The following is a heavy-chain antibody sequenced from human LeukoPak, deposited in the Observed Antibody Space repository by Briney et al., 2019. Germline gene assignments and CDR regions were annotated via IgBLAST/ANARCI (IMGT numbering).Heavy chain of an antibody. D-gene: IGHD4-17*01. Sequence: ASVKVSCKASGYTFTSYDINWVRQATGQGLEWMGWMNPNSGNTGYAQKFQGRVTITRNTSISTAYMELSSLRSEDTAVYYCAREQGDGDYSYYYMDVWGKGTTVTVSS. CDR1: GYTFTSYD. V-gene: IGHV1-8*03. CDR3: AREQGDGDYSYYYMDV. CDR2: MNPNSGNT. J-gene: IGHJ6*03.